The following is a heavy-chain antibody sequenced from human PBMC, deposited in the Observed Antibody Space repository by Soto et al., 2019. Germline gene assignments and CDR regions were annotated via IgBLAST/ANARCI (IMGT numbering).Heavy chain of an antibody. CDR2: INAGNGNT. Sequence: ASVKVSCKASGYTFTSYAMHWVRQAPGQRLEWMGWINAGNGNTKYSQKFQGRVTITRDTSASTAYMELSSLRSEDTAVYYCARDFPSNNLRYFDWFLPQMDVWGQGTTVTVSS. D-gene: IGHD3-9*01. V-gene: IGHV1-3*01. CDR3: ARDFPSNNLRYFDWFLPQMDV. CDR1: GYTFTSYA. J-gene: IGHJ6*02.